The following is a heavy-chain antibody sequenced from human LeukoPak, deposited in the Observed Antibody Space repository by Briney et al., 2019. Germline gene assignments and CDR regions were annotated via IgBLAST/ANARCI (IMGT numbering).Heavy chain of an antibody. D-gene: IGHD3-3*01. CDR3: ARGWYDFWSGSGYMDV. J-gene: IGHJ6*03. CDR1: GYTFTSYD. Sequence: ASVKVSCKASGYTFTSYDINWVRQATGQGLEWMGWMNPNSGNTGYAQKFQGRVTITRNTSISTAYMELSSLRSEDTAVYYCARGWYDFWSGSGYMDVWGKGTTVTVSS. V-gene: IGHV1-8*03. CDR2: MNPNSGNT.